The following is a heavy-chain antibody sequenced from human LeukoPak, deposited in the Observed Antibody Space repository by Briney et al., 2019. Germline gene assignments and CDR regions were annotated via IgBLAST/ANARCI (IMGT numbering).Heavy chain of an antibody. CDR1: GYTFTGYY. Sequence: ASVKVSCKASGYTFTGYYMHWVRQAPGQGLEWMGWINPNSGGTNYAQKFQGRVTMTRDTSISTACMELSRLRSDDTAVYYCARSRYCSSTSCYPLDFDYWGQGTLVTVSS. V-gene: IGHV1-2*02. D-gene: IGHD2-2*01. CDR2: INPNSGGT. CDR3: ARSRYCSSTSCYPLDFDY. J-gene: IGHJ4*02.